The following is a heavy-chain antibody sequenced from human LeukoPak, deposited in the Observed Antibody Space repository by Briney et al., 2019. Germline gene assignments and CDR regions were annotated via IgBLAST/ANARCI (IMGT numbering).Heavy chain of an antibody. J-gene: IGHJ4*02. CDR2: ISAYNGNT. CDR3: ARDPRRGQQLVHFDY. D-gene: IGHD6-13*01. V-gene: IGHV1-18*01. CDR1: GYTFTSYG. Sequence: XKASGYTFTSYGISWVRQAPGQGLEWMGWISAYNGNTNYAQKLQGRVTMTTDTSTSTAYMELRSLRSDDTAVYYCARDPRRGQQLVHFDYWGQGTLVTVSP.